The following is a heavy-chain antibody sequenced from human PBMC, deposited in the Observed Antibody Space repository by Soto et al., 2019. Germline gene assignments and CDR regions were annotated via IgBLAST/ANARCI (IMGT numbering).Heavy chain of an antibody. J-gene: IGHJ4*02. Sequence: LSLTCTVSGGSVSSGGYYWSWIRQHPGKGLEWIGYIYYSGSTYYKPSLKSRVTISVDTSKNQFSLKLSSVTAADTAVYYCARRYSGNFDYWGQGTLVTVSS. CDR2: IYYSGST. D-gene: IGHD1-26*01. CDR1: GGSVSSGGYY. V-gene: IGHV4-31*03. CDR3: ARRYSGNFDY.